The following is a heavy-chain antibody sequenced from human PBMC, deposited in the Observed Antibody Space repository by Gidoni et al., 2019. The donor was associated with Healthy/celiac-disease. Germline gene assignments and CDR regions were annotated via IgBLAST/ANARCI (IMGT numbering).Heavy chain of an antibody. Sequence: QVQLQQWAAGLLKPSETLSLTSAVYGGSFSGSYCSWIRQPPGKGLEWMGEINHSGSTNYNPSLKSRVTIAVDTSKNQFSLKLSSGTAADTAVYYCARGLGPDILTGYSPLHPFDYGGQGTLVTVSS. D-gene: IGHD3-9*01. CDR2: INHSGST. V-gene: IGHV4-34*01. J-gene: IGHJ4*02. CDR3: ARGLGPDILTGYSPLHPFDY. CDR1: GGSFSGSY.